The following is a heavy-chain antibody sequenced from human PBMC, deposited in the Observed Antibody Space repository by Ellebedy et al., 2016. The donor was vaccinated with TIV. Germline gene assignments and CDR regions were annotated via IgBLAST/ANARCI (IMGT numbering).Heavy chain of an antibody. D-gene: IGHD6-6*01. Sequence: SETLSLXCTVSGGSISSYYWSWIRQPPGKGLEWIGYIYYSGSTNYNPSLKSRVTISVDTSKNQFSLKLSSVTAADTAVYYCARSPPIAARPGGWFDPWGQGTLVTVSS. CDR1: GGSISSYY. CDR2: IYYSGST. J-gene: IGHJ5*02. V-gene: IGHV4-59*01. CDR3: ARSPPIAARPGGWFDP.